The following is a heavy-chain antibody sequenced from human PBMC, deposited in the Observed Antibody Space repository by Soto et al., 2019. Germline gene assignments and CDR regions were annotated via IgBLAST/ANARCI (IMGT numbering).Heavy chain of an antibody. D-gene: IGHD3-22*01. V-gene: IGHV3-23*01. CDR3: VKESSSGTTLDY. CDR1: GFTFSTHV. Sequence: GSLRLSCGASGFTFSTHVMNWFRQAPGMGLEWVSTVSHSAGSTYYAESVKGRFTISRDNSKNTLYLQMNNLRAEDTGRYYCVKESSSGTTLDYWGQGTLVTVSS. CDR2: VSHSAGST. J-gene: IGHJ4*02.